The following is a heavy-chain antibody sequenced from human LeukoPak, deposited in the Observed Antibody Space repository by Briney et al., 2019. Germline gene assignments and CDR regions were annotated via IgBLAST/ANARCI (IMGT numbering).Heavy chain of an antibody. V-gene: IGHV3-23*01. Sequence: GGSLRLSCAASGFIFSSYWMHWVRHAPGKGLEWVSAISGSGGSTYYADSVKGRFTISRDNSKNTLFLQMNSLRAEDSAVYYCAKDYVVGSIDYWGQGTLVTVSS. CDR3: AKDYVVGSIDY. D-gene: IGHD2-21*01. CDR2: ISGSGGST. J-gene: IGHJ4*02. CDR1: GFIFSSYW.